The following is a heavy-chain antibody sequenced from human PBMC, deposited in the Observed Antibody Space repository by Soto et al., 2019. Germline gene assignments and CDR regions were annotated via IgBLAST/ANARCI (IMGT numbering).Heavy chain of an antibody. J-gene: IGHJ6*02. CDR2: IYPGDSDT. D-gene: IGHD3-22*01. CDR1: GYSFTSYW. Sequence: PGESLKISCKGSGYSFTSYWIGWVRQMPGKGLEWMGIIYPGDSDTRYSPSFQGQVTISADKSISTAYLQWSSLKASDTAMYYCARRTYYYDSSGYQHYYGMDVWGQGTTVTVSS. V-gene: IGHV5-51*01. CDR3: ARRTYYYDSSGYQHYYGMDV.